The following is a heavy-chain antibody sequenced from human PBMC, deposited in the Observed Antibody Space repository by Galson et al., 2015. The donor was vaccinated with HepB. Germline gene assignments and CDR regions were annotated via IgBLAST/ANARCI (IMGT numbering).Heavy chain of an antibody. CDR1: GFIFTNYG. J-gene: IGHJ4*02. V-gene: IGHV3-23*01. CDR2: LNSGGKT. D-gene: IGHD3-3*01. Sequence: SLRLSCAASGFIFTNYGMAWVRQAPGKGLEWVSHLNSGGKTEDAESVKGRFTISRDSSKGTLYLQMNSLRVEDTAIYYCARWRGAQSEFDHWGQGTLVTVSS. CDR3: ARWRGAQSEFDH.